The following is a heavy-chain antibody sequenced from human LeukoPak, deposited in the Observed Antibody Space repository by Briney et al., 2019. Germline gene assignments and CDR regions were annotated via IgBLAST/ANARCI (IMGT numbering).Heavy chain of an antibody. CDR1: GFTFSSYA. CDR2: ISGSGVST. D-gene: IGHD3-10*01. CDR3: AKDIVYGSGSCLDV. J-gene: IGHJ6*02. Sequence: GGSLRLSCAASGFTFSSYAMSRVRQAPGKGLEWVSAISGSGVSTYYADSVKGRFTISRDNSKNTLYLQMNSLRAEDTAVYYCAKDIVYGSGSCLDVWGQGTTVTVSS. V-gene: IGHV3-23*01.